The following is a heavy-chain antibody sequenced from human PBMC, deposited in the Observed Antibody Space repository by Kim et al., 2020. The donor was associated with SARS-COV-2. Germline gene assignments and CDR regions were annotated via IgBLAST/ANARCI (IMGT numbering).Heavy chain of an antibody. V-gene: IGHV7-4-1*02. CDR2: INTNTGNP. D-gene: IGHD3-3*01. CDR1: GYTFTSYA. CDR3: ARQQVDFWSGPLTNYYYYGMDV. J-gene: IGHJ6*02. Sequence: ASVKVSCKASGYTFTSYAMNWVRQAPGQGLEWMGWINTNTGNPTYAQGFTGRFVFSLDTSVSTAYLQISSLKAEDTAVYYCARQQVDFWSGPLTNYYYYGMDVWGQGTTVTVSS.